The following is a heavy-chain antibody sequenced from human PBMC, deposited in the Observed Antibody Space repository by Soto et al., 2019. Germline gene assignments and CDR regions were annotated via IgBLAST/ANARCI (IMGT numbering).Heavy chain of an antibody. CDR3: ARGAPVVNDY. J-gene: IGHJ4*02. D-gene: IGHD3-22*01. V-gene: IGHV4-30-2*01. CDR1: GGSISSGGYS. Sequence: SVTLSLTCAVSGGSISSGGYSWSWIRQPPGKGLEWIGYIYHSGSTYYNPSLKSRVTISVDRSKNQFSLKLSSVTAADTAVYYCARGAPVVNDYWGQGTLVTVSS. CDR2: IYHSGST.